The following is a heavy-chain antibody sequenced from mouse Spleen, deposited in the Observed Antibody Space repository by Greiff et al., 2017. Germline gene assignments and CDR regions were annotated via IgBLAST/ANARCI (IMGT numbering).Heavy chain of an antibody. D-gene: IGHD1-1*01. Sequence: EVQRVESGAELVKPGASVKLSCTASGFNIKDTYMHWVKQRPEQGLEWIGRIDPANGNTKYDPKFQGKATITADTSSNTAYLQLSSLTSEDTAVYYCARGITMDYWGQGTSVTVSS. V-gene: IGHV14-3*02. J-gene: IGHJ4*01. CDR1: GFNIKDTY. CDR2: IDPANGNT. CDR3: ARGITMDY.